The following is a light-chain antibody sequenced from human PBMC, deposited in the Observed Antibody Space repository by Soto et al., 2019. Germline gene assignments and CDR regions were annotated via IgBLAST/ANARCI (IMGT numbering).Light chain of an antibody. V-gene: IGKV1-39*01. Sequence: DILMTQSPSSLYLTQGDRVTITCRASQSISNYLNWYQQKPGKAPNLLIYAASTLQSGVPSRFSGGGSGTDFTLTISSLQPEDFATYYCQQSYNIPRTFGQGTRLEIK. CDR1: QSISNY. J-gene: IGKJ5*01. CDR2: AAS. CDR3: QQSYNIPRT.